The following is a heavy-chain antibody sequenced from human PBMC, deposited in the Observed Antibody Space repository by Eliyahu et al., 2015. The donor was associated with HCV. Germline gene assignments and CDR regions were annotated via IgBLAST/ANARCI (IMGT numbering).Heavy chain of an antibody. CDR2: IISGNGHT. CDR3: AREPPPELGGYGMDV. CDR1: GYSFTSYS. Sequence: QVQLVQSGAEVKKPGASVKVSCKASGYSFTSYSIHWVRQAPGQSLEWVGWIISGNGHTKYSPRFQDRVTILRDTSASTVYMLLSSLRSEDTAMYYCAREPPPELGGYGMDVWGQGTTLTVSS. D-gene: IGHD1-7*01. J-gene: IGHJ6*02. V-gene: IGHV1-3*04.